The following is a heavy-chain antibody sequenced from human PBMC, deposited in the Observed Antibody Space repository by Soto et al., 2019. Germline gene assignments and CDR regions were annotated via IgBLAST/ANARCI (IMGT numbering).Heavy chain of an antibody. CDR2: ISGSGDGT. V-gene: IGHV3-23*01. J-gene: IGHJ4*02. CDR1: GFSFNNYA. Sequence: EVQLRQSGGGVVQPGGSLRLSCVASGFSFNNYAMTWVRQAPGKGLEWVSGISGSGDGTYCADSVKDRFSVSRDKSTSTVHLQMSSLRVEDTAVYYCAKDKGLRGSSYFGDWGQGALVIVSS. D-gene: IGHD3-16*01. CDR3: AKDKGLRGSSYFGD.